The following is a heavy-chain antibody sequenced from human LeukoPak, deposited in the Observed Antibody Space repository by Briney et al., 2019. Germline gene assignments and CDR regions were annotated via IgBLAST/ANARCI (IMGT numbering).Heavy chain of an antibody. CDR3: ARAPHTIFGVGLHWFDP. Sequence: GASVKVSCKASGYTFTGYYMHWVRQAPGQGLEWMGWINPNSGGTNYAQKFQGRVTMTRDTSISTAYMELYSLTSDDTAVYFCARAPHTIFGVGLHWFDPWGQGTLVTVAS. CDR2: INPNSGGT. J-gene: IGHJ5*02. CDR1: GYTFTGYY. D-gene: IGHD3-3*01. V-gene: IGHV1-2*02.